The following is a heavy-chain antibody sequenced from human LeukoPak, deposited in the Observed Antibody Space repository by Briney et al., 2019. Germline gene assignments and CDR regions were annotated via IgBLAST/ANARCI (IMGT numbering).Heavy chain of an antibody. CDR3: AKDLLGDYVKVPFDY. V-gene: IGHV3-23*01. J-gene: IGHJ4*02. Sequence: GGSLRLSCAASGFTFSDYYMSWIRQAPGKGLEWVSAISGGGGSTYYADSVKGRFTISRDNSKNTLYLQMNSLRAEDTAVYYCAKDLLGDYVKVPFDYWGQGTLVTVS. CDR1: GFTFSDYY. D-gene: IGHD4-17*01. CDR2: ISGGGGST.